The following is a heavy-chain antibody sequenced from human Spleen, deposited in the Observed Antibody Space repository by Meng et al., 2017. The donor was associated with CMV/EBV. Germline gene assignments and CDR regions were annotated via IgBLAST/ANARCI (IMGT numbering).Heavy chain of an antibody. CDR2: ISSSGNTI. V-gene: IGHV3-48*03. CDR1: GFTFTSYE. J-gene: IGHJ6*02. Sequence: LSLTCAASGFTFTSYEMNWVRQAQGKGLEWVSYISSSGNTIYYADSVKGRFTISRDSAKNSLYLQMNSLRAEDTAVYYCARDGVVPRGMDVWGQGTTVTVSS. CDR3: ARDGVVPRGMDV. D-gene: IGHD2-8*01.